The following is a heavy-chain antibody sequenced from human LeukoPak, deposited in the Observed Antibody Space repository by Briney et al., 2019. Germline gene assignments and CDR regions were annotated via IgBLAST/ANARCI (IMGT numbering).Heavy chain of an antibody. D-gene: IGHD6-25*01. J-gene: IGHJ4*02. Sequence: ASVKVSCKASGYTFTGYDMHWVRQAPGQGLEWMGRINPNSGGTNYAQKFQGRVTMTRDTSISTAYMELSRLRSDDTAVYYCARDRGSGWYVDYWGQGTLVTVSS. CDR1: GYTFTGYD. CDR2: INPNSGGT. V-gene: IGHV1-2*06. CDR3: ARDRGSGWYVDY.